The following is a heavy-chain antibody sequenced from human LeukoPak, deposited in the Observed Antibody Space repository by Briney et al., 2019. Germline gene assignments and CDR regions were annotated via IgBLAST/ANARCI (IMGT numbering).Heavy chain of an antibody. CDR1: GFTFSTYA. Sequence: GGSLRLSCAASGFTFSTYAMSWVRQAPGKGLEWVSAISGSGGSTLYADSVKGRFTISRDSSKSTLYLQMNSLRAEDTAAYYCAKERSSGWYGYMQHWGQGTLVTVSS. D-gene: IGHD6-19*01. J-gene: IGHJ1*01. CDR3: AKERSSGWYGYMQH. CDR2: ISGSGGST. V-gene: IGHV3-23*01.